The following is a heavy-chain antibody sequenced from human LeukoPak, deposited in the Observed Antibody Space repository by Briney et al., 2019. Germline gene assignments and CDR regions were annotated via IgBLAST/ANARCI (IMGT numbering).Heavy chain of an antibody. CDR3: ARVHSSGHLGRSNENTFDY. J-gene: IGHJ4*02. V-gene: IGHV1-69*04. Sequence: SVKVSCKASGGTFSSYAISWVRQAPGQGLEWMGRIIPILGIANYAQKFQGRVTITADESTSTAYMELSSLRSDDTAVYYCARVHSSGHLGRSNENTFDYWGQGTLVTVSS. CDR1: GGTFSSYA. CDR2: IIPILGIA. D-gene: IGHD3-22*01.